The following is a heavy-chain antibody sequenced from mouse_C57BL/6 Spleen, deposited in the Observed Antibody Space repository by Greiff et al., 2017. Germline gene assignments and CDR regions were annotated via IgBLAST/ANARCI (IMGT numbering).Heavy chain of an antibody. CDR1: GYTFTSYW. J-gene: IGHJ1*03. CDR3: ARSLGRSYWYFDV. V-gene: IGHV1-72*01. D-gene: IGHD4-1*01. Sequence: QVQLQQPGAELVKPGASVKLSCKASGYTFTSYWMHWVKQRPGRGLEWIGRIDPNGGGTKYNEKFKSKATLTVDKSSSTAYMQLSSLTSEDSAVYDCARSLGRSYWYFDVWGTGTTVTVSS. CDR2: IDPNGGGT.